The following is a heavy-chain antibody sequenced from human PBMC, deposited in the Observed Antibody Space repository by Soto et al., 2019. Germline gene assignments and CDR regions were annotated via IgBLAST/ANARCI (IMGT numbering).Heavy chain of an antibody. Sequence: PGGSLRLSCAASGFTFSSYAMHWVRQAPGKGLEWVAVISYDGSNKYYADSVKGRFTISRDNSKNTLYLQMNSLRAEDTAVYYCAKEYCSSTGCYSFDYWGQGTLVTVSS. CDR2: ISYDGSNK. CDR3: AKEYCSSTGCYSFDY. D-gene: IGHD2-2*02. V-gene: IGHV3-30-3*01. J-gene: IGHJ4*02. CDR1: GFTFSSYA.